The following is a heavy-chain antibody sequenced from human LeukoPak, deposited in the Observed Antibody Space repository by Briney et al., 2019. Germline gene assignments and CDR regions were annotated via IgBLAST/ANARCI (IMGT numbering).Heavy chain of an antibody. CDR1: GGTFSSYA. CDR3: AQEGYVWGSYRQFDY. J-gene: IGHJ4*02. CDR2: IIPIFGTA. V-gene: IGHV1-69*13. Sequence: SVKVFCKASGGTFSSYAISWVRQAPGQGLEWMGGIIPIFGTANYAQKFQGRVTITADESTSTAYMELSSLRSEDTAVYYCAQEGYVWGSYRQFDYWGQGTLVTVSS. D-gene: IGHD3-16*02.